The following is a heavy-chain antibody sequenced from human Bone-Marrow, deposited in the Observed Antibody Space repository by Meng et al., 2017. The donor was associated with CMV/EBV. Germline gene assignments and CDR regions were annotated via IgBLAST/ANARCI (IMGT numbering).Heavy chain of an antibody. V-gene: IGHV3-7*01. Sequence: GGSLRLSCAASGFTFSSYWMSWVRQAPGKGLEWVANIKQDGSEKYYVDSVKGRFTISRDNAKNSLYLQMNSLRAEDTAVYYCARDIVVVPAAIPYYYGMDVWGQGPTVTVSS. J-gene: IGHJ6*02. D-gene: IGHD2-2*01. CDR2: IKQDGSEK. CDR3: ARDIVVVPAAIPYYYGMDV. CDR1: GFTFSSYW.